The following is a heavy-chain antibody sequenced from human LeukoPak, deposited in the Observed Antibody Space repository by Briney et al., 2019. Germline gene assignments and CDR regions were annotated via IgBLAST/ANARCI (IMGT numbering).Heavy chain of an antibody. CDR3: ARVGAVPGIDP. D-gene: IGHD3-16*01. CDR1: GFPISSGFS. J-gene: IGHJ5*02. V-gene: IGHV4-38-2*01. CDR2: ISFSANT. Sequence: SETLSLTCAVFGFPISSGFSWAWIRQSPGKGLEWIASISFSANTYYNPSLESRLFISSDTSKNQFSVRLTSVTAADSAVYYCARVGAVPGIDPWGQGILVTVSP.